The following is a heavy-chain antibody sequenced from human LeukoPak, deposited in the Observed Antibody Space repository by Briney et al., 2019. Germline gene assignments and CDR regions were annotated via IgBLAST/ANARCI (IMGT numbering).Heavy chain of an antibody. V-gene: IGHV4-30-4*01. CDR3: ARDLNVNYFDY. CDR1: GASISSGDFF. D-gene: IGHD1-1*01. CDR2: IYYSGST. Sequence: SETLSLTCTVSGASISSGDFFWSWIRQPPGKGLEWIGYIYYSGSTYYNPSLKSRVTISVDTSKNRFSLKLSSVTAADTAVYYCARDLNVNYFDYWGQGTLVTVSS. J-gene: IGHJ4*02.